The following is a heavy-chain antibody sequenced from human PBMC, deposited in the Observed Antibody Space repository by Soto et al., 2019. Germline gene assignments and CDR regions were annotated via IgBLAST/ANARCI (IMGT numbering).Heavy chain of an antibody. CDR3: AVEYEKYYYGMDV. J-gene: IGHJ6*02. V-gene: IGHV4-31*03. CDR1: GGSISSGGYY. CDR2: IYYSGST. D-gene: IGHD6-6*01. Sequence: PSETLSLTCTVSGGSISSGGYYWSWIRQHPGKGLEWIGYIYYSGSTYYNPSLKSRVTISVDTSKNQFSLKLSSVTAADAAVYYCAVEYEKYYYGMDVWGQGTTVTVSS.